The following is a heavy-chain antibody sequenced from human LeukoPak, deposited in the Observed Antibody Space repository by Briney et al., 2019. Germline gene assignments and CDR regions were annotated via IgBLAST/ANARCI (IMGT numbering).Heavy chain of an antibody. D-gene: IGHD2-2*01. J-gene: IGHJ5*02. CDR3: ARDAVVVPAAMLFSLVTNWFDP. Sequence: MPGGSLRLSCAASGFTFSSYSMNWVRQAPGKGLEWASSISSSSSYIYYADSVKGRFTISRDNAKNSLYLQMNSLRAEDTAVYYCARDAVVVPAAMLFSLVTNWFDPWGQGTLVTVSS. CDR1: GFTFSSYS. V-gene: IGHV3-21*01. CDR2: ISSSSSYI.